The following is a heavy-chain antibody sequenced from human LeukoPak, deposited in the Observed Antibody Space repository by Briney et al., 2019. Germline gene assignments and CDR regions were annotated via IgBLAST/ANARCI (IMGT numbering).Heavy chain of an antibody. D-gene: IGHD3-22*01. J-gene: IGHJ4*02. CDR2: IYSGGST. CDR3: AKDYDSSGYFDY. V-gene: IGHV3-53*01. CDR1: GFTVSSNY. Sequence: GGSLRLSCAASGFTVSSNYMSWVRQAPGKGLEWVSVIYSGGSTYYADSVKGRFTNSRDNSKNTPYLQMNSLRAEDTAVYYCAKDYDSSGYFDYWGQGTLVTVSS.